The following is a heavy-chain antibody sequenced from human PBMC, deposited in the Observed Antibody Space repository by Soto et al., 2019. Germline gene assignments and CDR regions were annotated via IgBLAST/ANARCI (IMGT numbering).Heavy chain of an antibody. Sequence: SETLSLTCTVSGGSVSSGSYYWSWIRQPPGKGLEWIGYIYYSGSTNYNPSLKSRVTISVDTSKNQFSLKLSSVTAADTAVYYCAAGTGTTNDYWGQGTQVTVS. CDR1: GGSVSSGSYY. D-gene: IGHD1-7*01. CDR3: AAGTGTTNDY. CDR2: IYYSGST. J-gene: IGHJ4*02. V-gene: IGHV4-61*01.